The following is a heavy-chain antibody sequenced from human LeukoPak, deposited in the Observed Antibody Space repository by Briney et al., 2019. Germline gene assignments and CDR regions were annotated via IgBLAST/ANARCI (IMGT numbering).Heavy chain of an antibody. CDR1: GFTFSDYY. CDR2: MNQDGSEK. V-gene: IGHV3-7*01. J-gene: IGHJ3*02. D-gene: IGHD3-3*01. CDR3: LLEWYDAFDI. Sequence: GGSPRLSCAASGFTFSDYYMSWIRQAPGKGPEWVANMNQDGSEKYYVDSVKGRFTISRDNAKNSLYLQMNNLRAEDTAVYYCLLEWYDAFDIWGQGTMVTVSS.